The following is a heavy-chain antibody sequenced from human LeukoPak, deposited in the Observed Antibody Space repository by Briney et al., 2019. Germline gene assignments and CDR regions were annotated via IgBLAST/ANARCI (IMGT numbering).Heavy chain of an antibody. CDR1: GFTFSSYS. D-gene: IGHD2-15*01. Sequence: GGSLRLSCAASGFTFSSYSMNWVRQAPGKGLEWVSSISSSSSYIYYADSVKGRFTISRDNAKNSQYLQMNSLRAEDTAVYYCARSSRAAFDYWGQGTLVTVSS. CDR2: ISSSSSYI. J-gene: IGHJ4*02. V-gene: IGHV3-21*01. CDR3: ARSSRAAFDY.